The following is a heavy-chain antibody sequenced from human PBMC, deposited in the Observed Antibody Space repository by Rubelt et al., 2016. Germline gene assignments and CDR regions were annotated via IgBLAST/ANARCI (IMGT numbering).Heavy chain of an antibody. V-gene: IGHV4-34*01. CDR2: IHPSGST. Sequence: QVQLQQWGAGLLKPSETLSLTCAVYGGSFIGYYWSWIRQPPGKGLEWIGEIHPSGSTSHNPSLNSRVTISVDTSKNQFALRLNSVTAADTAVYYCARGEVAVNAFAIWGQGTMVTVSS. J-gene: IGHJ3*02. CDR3: ARGEVAVNAFAI. D-gene: IGHD6-19*01. CDR1: GGSFIGYY.